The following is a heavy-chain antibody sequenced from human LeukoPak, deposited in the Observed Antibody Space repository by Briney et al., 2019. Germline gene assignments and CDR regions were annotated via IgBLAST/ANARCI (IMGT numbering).Heavy chain of an antibody. CDR2: ISSGGDII. CDR1: GFSFSSYS. CDR3: ARDAVRAHGGSSAFDI. J-gene: IGHJ3*02. V-gene: IGHV3-48*01. D-gene: IGHD1-26*01. Sequence: GGSLRLSCATSGFSFSSYSMNWVRQAPGKGLEWVSYISSGGDIIHYADSVKGRFTISRDNAKNFLYLQMNSLRAEDTAVYYCARDAVRAHGGSSAFDIWGQGTVVTVSS.